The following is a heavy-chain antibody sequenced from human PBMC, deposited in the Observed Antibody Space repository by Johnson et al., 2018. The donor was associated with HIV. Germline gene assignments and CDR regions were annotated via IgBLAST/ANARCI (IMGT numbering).Heavy chain of an antibody. CDR1: GFTFDDYA. Sequence: VQLVESGGGVVRPGGSLRLSCAASGFTFDDYAMHWVRQAPGKGLEWVSGISWNSGSIGYADSVKGRFTISRDNSKNTLYLQMNSLRAEDTAVYYCAKPYGSGSYDAFDIWGQGTMVTVSS. CDR3: AKPYGSGSYDAFDI. V-gene: IGHV3-9*01. J-gene: IGHJ3*02. D-gene: IGHD3-10*01. CDR2: ISWNSGSI.